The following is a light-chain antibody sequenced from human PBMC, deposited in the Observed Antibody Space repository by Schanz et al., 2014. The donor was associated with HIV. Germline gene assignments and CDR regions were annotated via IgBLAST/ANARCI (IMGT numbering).Light chain of an antibody. CDR2: DTS. CDR3: ERGGTSPRDT. CDR1: QSVSFK. J-gene: IGKJ2*01. V-gene: IGKV3-20*01. Sequence: EIVLTQSPGTLSLSRGERATLSCRASQSVSFKLAWYQQKPGQAPRLLIYDTSGRATGIPDRFSGSGAGTDFTLTISRMEPEDFAVCYCERGGTSPRDTFCQGAKLEIK.